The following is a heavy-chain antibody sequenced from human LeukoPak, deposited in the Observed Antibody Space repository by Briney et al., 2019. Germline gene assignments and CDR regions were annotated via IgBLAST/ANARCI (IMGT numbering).Heavy chain of an antibody. CDR2: ISSSSSTI. J-gene: IGHJ4*02. Sequence: GGSLRLSCAASGFTFSSYSMNWVRQAPGKGLEWVSYISSSSSTIYYADSVKGRFTISRDNAKNSLYLQMNSLRAEDTAVYYCAKDRSLNYYDSSGYYYGYWGQGTLVTVSS. D-gene: IGHD3-22*01. CDR3: AKDRSLNYYDSSGYYYGY. V-gene: IGHV3-48*01. CDR1: GFTFSSYS.